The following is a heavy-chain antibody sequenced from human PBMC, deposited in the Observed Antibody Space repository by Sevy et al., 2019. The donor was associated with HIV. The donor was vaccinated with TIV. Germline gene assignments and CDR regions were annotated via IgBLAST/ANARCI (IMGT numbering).Heavy chain of an antibody. Sequence: GGSLRLSCAASGFTFSSYGMHWVRQAPGKGLEWVAVISYDGSNKYYAYSVKGRFTISRDNSKNTLYLQMNSLRAEDTAVYYCAKDLGPDYDFWSGQTYYYYGMDVWGQGTTVTVSS. CDR3: AKDLGPDYDFWSGQTYYYYGMDV. V-gene: IGHV3-30*18. D-gene: IGHD3-3*01. J-gene: IGHJ6*02. CDR2: ISYDGSNK. CDR1: GFTFSSYG.